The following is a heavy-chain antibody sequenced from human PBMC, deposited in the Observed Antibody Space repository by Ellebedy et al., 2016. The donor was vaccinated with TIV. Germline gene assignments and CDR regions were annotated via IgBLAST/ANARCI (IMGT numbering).Heavy chain of an antibody. D-gene: IGHD3-10*01. CDR1: GGSISSNNCY. V-gene: IGHV4-39*01. CDR2: IYYSGYT. J-gene: IGHJ3*02. Sequence: SETLSLXXTVSGGSISSNNCYWGWIRQPPGKGLEWIGNIYYSGYTYYNPSLKSRVTISVDTSKNHSSLKLTSVTAADTAVYYCARLKGRGARDAFDIWGPGTMVTISS. CDR3: ARLKGRGARDAFDI.